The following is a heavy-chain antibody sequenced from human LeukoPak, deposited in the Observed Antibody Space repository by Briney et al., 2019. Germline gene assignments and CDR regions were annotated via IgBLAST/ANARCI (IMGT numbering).Heavy chain of an antibody. V-gene: IGHV3-15*01. D-gene: IGHD3-3*01. CDR2: VKTKSDGGTT. CDR3: TRTFYDLRSDLRTTRYYYYMDV. J-gene: IGHJ6*03. CDR1: GFTFTNAW. Sequence: KAGGSLRLSCTASGFTFTNAWMSWVRQAPGKGLEWVGRVKTKSDGGTTDYAAPVKGRFTISRDDSKNTLFLQMNSLKTEDTAVYYCTRTFYDLRSDLRTTRYYYYMDVWGKGTTVTVSS.